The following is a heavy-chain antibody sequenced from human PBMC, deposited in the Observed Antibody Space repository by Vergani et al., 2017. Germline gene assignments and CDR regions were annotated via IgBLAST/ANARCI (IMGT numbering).Heavy chain of an antibody. V-gene: IGHV4-30-4*01. J-gene: IGHJ3*02. D-gene: IGHD6-13*01. Sequence: QVQLQESGPGLVKPSQTLSLTCTVSGGSISSDNYYWSWIRQPPGKGLEWIGYIYYSGFTYYNPSLKSRVTISVDTSKNQFSLKLSSVTAADTAVYYCARHAYSSSWYAFDIWGQGTMVTVSS. CDR3: ARHAYSSSWYAFDI. CDR2: IYYSGFT. CDR1: GGSISSDNYY.